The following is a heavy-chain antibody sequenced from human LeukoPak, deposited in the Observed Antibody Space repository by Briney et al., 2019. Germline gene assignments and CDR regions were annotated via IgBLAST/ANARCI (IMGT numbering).Heavy chain of an antibody. J-gene: IGHJ4*02. Sequence: GGSLRLSCAASGLTFSSYGMHWVRQAPGKGLEWVAVIWYDGSNKKYADSVKGRFTISRDNSKNTLYLQMNSLRAEDTAVYYCARDGWLNEIPYYFDSWGQGTLVTVSS. D-gene: IGHD6-19*01. CDR1: GLTFSSYG. V-gene: IGHV3-33*08. CDR3: ARDGWLNEIPYYFDS. CDR2: IWYDGSNK.